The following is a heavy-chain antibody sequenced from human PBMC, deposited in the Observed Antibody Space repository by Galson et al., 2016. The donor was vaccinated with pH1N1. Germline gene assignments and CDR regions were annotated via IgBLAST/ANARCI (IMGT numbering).Heavy chain of an antibody. CDR3: AHTLYGDYVSNVFES. D-gene: IGHD3-16*01. J-gene: IGHJ3*02. CDR2: IYWNDDK. CDR1: GFSLSTSGVV. Sequence: PALVKPTQTLTLTCTFSGFSLSTSGVVVGWIRQPPGKALEWLALIYWNDDKRYSPSLKSRLTITKDTSKNQVVLRMTNMDPVDTATYYCAHTLYGDYVSNVFESWGQGTMVTVSS. V-gene: IGHV2-5*01.